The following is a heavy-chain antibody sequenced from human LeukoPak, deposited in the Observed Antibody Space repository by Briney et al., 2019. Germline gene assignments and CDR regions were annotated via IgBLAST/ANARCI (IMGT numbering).Heavy chain of an antibody. CDR3: AKDRGWLLLKYYFDY. CDR1: GFTFSSYS. V-gene: IGHV3-21*04. D-gene: IGHD3-22*01. J-gene: IGHJ4*02. CDR2: ISSSSSYI. Sequence: GGPLRLSCAASGFTFSSYSMNWVRQAPGKGLEWVSSISSSSSYIYYADSVKGRFTISRDNAKNSLYLQMNSLRAEDTALYYCAKDRGWLLLKYYFDYWGQGTLVTVSS.